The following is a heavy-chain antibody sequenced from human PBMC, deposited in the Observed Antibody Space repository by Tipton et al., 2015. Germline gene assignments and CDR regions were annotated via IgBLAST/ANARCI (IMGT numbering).Heavy chain of an antibody. CDR3: AREDFTDFDY. CDR1: GFTFSTYA. J-gene: IGHJ4*02. CDR2: ISYDGNNQ. V-gene: IGHV3-30*07. Sequence: SLRLSCAASGFTFSTYAMHWVRQAPGKGLEWVAVISYDGNNQWYADSVTGRFTISRDSSKNTVYLQMNSLRAEDTAVYYCAREDFTDFDYWGQGTLVTVSS. D-gene: IGHD2/OR15-2a*01.